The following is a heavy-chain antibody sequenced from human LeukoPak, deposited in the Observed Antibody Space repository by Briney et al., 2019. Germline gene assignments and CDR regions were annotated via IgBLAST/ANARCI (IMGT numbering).Heavy chain of an antibody. D-gene: IGHD3-9*01. CDR3: ARGVRYFDWLRSKPYYSDY. CDR1: GGSFSGYY. V-gene: IGHV4-34*01. Sequence: SETLSLTCAVYGGSFSGYYWSWIRQPPGKGLEWIGEINHSGSTNYNPSLKSRVTISVDPSKNPFSLKLSSVTAADTAVYYRARGVRYFDWLRSKPYYSDYWGQGTLVTVSS. CDR2: INHSGST. J-gene: IGHJ4*02.